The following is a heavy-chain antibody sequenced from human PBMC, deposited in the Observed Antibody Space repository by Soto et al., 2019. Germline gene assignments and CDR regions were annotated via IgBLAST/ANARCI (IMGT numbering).Heavy chain of an antibody. V-gene: IGHV4-34*01. Sequence: PSETLSLTCAVYGGSFSGYYWSWIRQPPGKGLEWIGEINHSGSTNYNPSLKSRVTISVDTSKNQFSLKLSSVTAADTAVYYCARAVAVAGTDGFDYWGKGTLVTVSS. CDR1: GGSFSGYY. CDR3: ARAVAVAGTDGFDY. J-gene: IGHJ4*02. CDR2: INHSGST. D-gene: IGHD6-19*01.